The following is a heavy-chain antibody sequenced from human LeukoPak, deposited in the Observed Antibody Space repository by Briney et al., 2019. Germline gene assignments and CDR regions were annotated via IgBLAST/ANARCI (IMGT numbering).Heavy chain of an antibody. Sequence: GGSLRLSCAASGFTFSNYWMNWVRQAPGKGLEWVANIKQDGGEKSYVDSVKGRFTISRDNAKNSLYLQMNSLKAEDTAVYYCASGSGWRQLYWGQGTLVTVSP. J-gene: IGHJ4*02. V-gene: IGHV3-7*01. CDR3: ASGSGWRQLY. D-gene: IGHD5-24*01. CDR1: GFTFSNYW. CDR2: IKQDGGEK.